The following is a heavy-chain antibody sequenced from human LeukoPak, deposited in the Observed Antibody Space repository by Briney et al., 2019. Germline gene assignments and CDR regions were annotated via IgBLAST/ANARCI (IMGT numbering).Heavy chain of an antibody. J-gene: IGHJ4*02. D-gene: IGHD6-13*01. CDR3: ARVESYSSPAGDY. CDR1: GFTFSSYA. Sequence: GGSLRLSCAASGFTFSSYAMSWVRQAPGKGLERVSAISGSGGSTYYADSVKGRFTISRDNSKNTLYLQMNSLRAEDTAVYYCARVESYSSPAGDYWGQGTLVTVSS. CDR2: ISGSGGST. V-gene: IGHV3-23*01.